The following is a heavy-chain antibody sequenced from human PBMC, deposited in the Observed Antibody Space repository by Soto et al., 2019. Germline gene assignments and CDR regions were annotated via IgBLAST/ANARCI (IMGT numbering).Heavy chain of an antibody. CDR3: AKEMTSGYYLFDY. Sequence: EVQLLQSGGGLVQPGGSLRLSCAASGFTFPSYAMSWVRQAPGKGREWVSTISGTGGSTYYPDSVKGRFTISRDNSKNTVYLQMNSLRAEDAAVYYCAKEMTSGYYLFDYWGQGTLVTVSS. J-gene: IGHJ4*02. CDR2: ISGTGGST. CDR1: GFTFPSYA. V-gene: IGHV3-23*01. D-gene: IGHD3-22*01.